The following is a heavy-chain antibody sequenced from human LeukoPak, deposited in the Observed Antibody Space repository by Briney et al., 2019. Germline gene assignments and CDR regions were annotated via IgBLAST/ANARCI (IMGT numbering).Heavy chain of an antibody. Sequence: SETLSLTCTVSGGSISSSSYYWGWIRQPPGKGLEWIGSIYYSGSTYYNPSLKSRVTISVDTSKNQFSLKLSSVTAADTAVYYCARFFYGDYPSWFDPWGQGTLVTVSS. D-gene: IGHD4-17*01. J-gene: IGHJ5*02. CDR2: IYYSGST. CDR1: GGSISSSSYY. V-gene: IGHV4-39*07. CDR3: ARFFYGDYPSWFDP.